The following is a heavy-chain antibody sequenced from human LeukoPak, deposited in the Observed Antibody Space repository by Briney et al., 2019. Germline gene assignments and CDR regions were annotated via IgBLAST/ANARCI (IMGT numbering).Heavy chain of an antibody. CDR1: GFTFSSYD. Sequence: GGSLRLSCAASGFTFSSYDMHWVRQATGKGLEWVSAIGTAGDTYYPGSVKGRFTISRDNARNSLFLQMNSLRAEDTAIYYCASDEGNYFDYWGQGTLVTVSS. J-gene: IGHJ4*02. CDR3: ASDEGNYFDY. V-gene: IGHV3-13*04. CDR2: IGTAGDT.